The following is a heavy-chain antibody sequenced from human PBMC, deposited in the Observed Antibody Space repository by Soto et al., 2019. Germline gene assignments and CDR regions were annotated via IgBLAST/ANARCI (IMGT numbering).Heavy chain of an antibody. CDR2: ISYDGSNK. J-gene: IGHJ6*02. D-gene: IGHD1-7*01. Sequence: PGGSLRLSCAASGFTFSSYAMHWVRQAPGKGLEWVAVISYDGSNKYYADSVKGRFTISRDNSKNTLYLQMNSLRAEDTAVYYCARGALELRDYYYYYGMDVWGQGTTVTVSS. V-gene: IGHV3-30-3*01. CDR1: GFTFSSYA. CDR3: ARGALELRDYYYYYGMDV.